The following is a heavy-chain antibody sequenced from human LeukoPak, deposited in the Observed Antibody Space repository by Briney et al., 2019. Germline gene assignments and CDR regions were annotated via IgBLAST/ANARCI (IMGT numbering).Heavy chain of an antibody. J-gene: IGHJ4*02. CDR2: ISYDGSNK. V-gene: IGHV3-30-3*01. D-gene: IGHD3-16*02. CDR3: ASRMITFGGVIVRHFDY. CDR1: GFTFSSYA. Sequence: GGSLRLSCAASGFTFSSYAMHWVRQAPGKGLEWVAVISYDGSNKYYADSVKGRFTISRDNSKNTLYLQMNSLRAEDTAVYYCASRMITFGGVIVRHFDYWGQGTLVTVSS.